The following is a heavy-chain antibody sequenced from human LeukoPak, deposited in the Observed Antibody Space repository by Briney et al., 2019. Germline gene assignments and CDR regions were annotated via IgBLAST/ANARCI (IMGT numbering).Heavy chain of an antibody. CDR2: IYYSGST. V-gene: IGHV4-39*07. CDR1: GGSTSSSSYY. J-gene: IGHJ6*03. Sequence: SETLSLTCTVSGGSTSSSSYYWGWIRQPPGKGLEWIGSIYYSGSTNYNPTLKSRVTMSVDTSKNQFSLKLSSVTAADTAVYYCAREGRYGDYAQYYYYYYMDVWGKGTTVTISS. CDR3: AREGRYGDYAQYYYYYYMDV. D-gene: IGHD4-17*01.